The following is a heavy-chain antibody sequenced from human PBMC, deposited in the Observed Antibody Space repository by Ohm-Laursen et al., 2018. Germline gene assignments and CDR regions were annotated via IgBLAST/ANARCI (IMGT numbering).Heavy chain of an antibody. Sequence: SLRLSCTASGFIFSSYGMHWVRQAPGKGLEWVAVIWYDGSNKYYADSVKGRFTISRDNSKNTLYLQMNNLRAEDTAVYYCASRGGYSYGTASALGYWGQGTLVTVSS. CDR1: GFIFSSYG. V-gene: IGHV3-33*01. J-gene: IGHJ4*02. D-gene: IGHD5-18*01. CDR2: IWYDGSNK. CDR3: ASRGGYSYGTASALGY.